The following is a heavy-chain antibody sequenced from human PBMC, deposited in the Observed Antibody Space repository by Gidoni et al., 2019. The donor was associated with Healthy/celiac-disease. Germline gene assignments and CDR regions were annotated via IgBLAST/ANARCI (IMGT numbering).Heavy chain of an antibody. CDR2: IRSKANSYAT. CDR1: GFTFSGSA. CDR3: TTLDLLSSSSNWFDP. V-gene: IGHV3-73*01. D-gene: IGHD6-13*01. J-gene: IGHJ5*02. Sequence: EVQLVESGGGLVQPGGSLKLSCAASGFTFSGSAMHWVRQASGKGLEWVGRIRSKANSYATAYAASVKGRFTISRDDSKNTAYLQMNSLKTEDTAVYYCTTLDLLSSSSNWFDPWGQGTLVTVSS.